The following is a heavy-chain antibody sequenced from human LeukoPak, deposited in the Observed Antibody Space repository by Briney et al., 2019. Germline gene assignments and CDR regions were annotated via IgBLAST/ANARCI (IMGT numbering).Heavy chain of an antibody. D-gene: IGHD4-17*01. J-gene: IGHJ4*02. Sequence: SGTLSLTCAVTGGAISSSNWWSWVRQPPGKGLEWIGEIYHSGSTNYNPSLKSRVTISVDKSKNQFSLKLSSVTAADTAVYFCARNSGDNDFDYWGQGTLVTVSS. CDR3: ARNSGDNDFDY. CDR1: GGAISSSNW. V-gene: IGHV4-4*02. CDR2: IYHSGST.